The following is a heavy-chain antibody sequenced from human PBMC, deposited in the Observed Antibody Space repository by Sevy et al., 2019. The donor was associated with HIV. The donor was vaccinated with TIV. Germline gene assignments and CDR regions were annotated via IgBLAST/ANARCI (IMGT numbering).Heavy chain of an antibody. D-gene: IGHD6-13*01. J-gene: IGHJ6*03. CDR3: ARDHFGSSWLYYYIDV. Sequence: SETLSLTCTVSGGSISGYYWGWIRQPAGKGLEWIGRVYASSSTNYNPSLRSRVTISVDTSRNQFSLNLQSVTAADTAVYYCARDHFGSSWLYYYIDVWGKGTPVTVSS. CDR2: VYASSST. V-gene: IGHV4-4*07. CDR1: GGSISGYY.